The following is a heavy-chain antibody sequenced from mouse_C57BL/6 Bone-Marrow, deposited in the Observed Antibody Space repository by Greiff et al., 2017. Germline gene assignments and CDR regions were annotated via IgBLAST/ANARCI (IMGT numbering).Heavy chain of an antibody. CDR1: GYTFTDYY. CDR2: IYPGSGNT. Sequence: VQLKQSGAELVRPGASVKLSCKASGYTFTDYYINWVKQRPGQGLEWIARIYPGSGNTYYNEKFKGKATLTAEKSSSTAYLQLSSLTSEDSAVYFCAEWDYGIGDWGQGTTLTVSS. CDR3: AEWDYGIGD. D-gene: IGHD1-1*01. J-gene: IGHJ2*01. V-gene: IGHV1-76*01.